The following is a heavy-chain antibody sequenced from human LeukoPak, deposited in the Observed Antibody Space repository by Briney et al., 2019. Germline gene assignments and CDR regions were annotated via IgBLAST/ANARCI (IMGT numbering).Heavy chain of an antibody. D-gene: IGHD3-22*01. J-gene: IGHJ1*01. Sequence: GGSLRLSCAGSGFTFSSYEMNWVRQAPGKGLEWVSYISSSGSTIYYADSAKGRFTISRDNAKNSLYLQMNSLRAEDTAVYYCARGGRYYYDSSGYYSEYFQHWGQGTLVTVSS. V-gene: IGHV3-48*03. CDR1: GFTFSSYE. CDR3: ARGGRYYYDSSGYYSEYFQH. CDR2: ISSSGSTI.